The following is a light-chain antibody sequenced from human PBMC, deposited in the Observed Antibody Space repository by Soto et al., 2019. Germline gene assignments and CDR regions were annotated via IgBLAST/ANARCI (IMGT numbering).Light chain of an antibody. CDR1: QTVYNNY. Sequence: EIVLTQSLGTVSLSPGERATLSCRASQTVYNNYIAWYQQSPGQAPRVLIYGTSTRATGTPDRFSGSGSGTDFTFTISRLEPEDSAVYYCQQYGNSVTFGGGTKVDIK. J-gene: IGKJ4*01. V-gene: IGKV3-20*01. CDR2: GTS. CDR3: QQYGNSVT.